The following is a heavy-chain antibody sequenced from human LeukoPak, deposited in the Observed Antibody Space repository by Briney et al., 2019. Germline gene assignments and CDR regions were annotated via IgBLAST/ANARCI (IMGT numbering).Heavy chain of an antibody. J-gene: IGHJ6*04. CDR2: ISSSGSTI. D-gene: IGHD3-10*02. CDR1: GFTFDTFG. Sequence: GGTLRLSCAASGFTFDTFGMSWVRQAPGKGLEWVSYISSSGSTIYYADSVKGRFTISRDNAKNSLYLQMNSLRAEDTAVYYCAELGITMIGGVWGKGTTVTISS. CDR3: AELGITMIGGV. V-gene: IGHV3-48*04.